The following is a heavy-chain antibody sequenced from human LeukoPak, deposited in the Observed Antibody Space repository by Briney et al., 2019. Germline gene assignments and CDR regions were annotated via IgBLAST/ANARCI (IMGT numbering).Heavy chain of an antibody. CDR3: ARDGDYYDNYYMDV. CDR2: IYWNGGST. CDR1: GFTFDDYG. V-gene: IGHV3-20*04. D-gene: IGHD3-22*01. Sequence: GGSLRLSCAASGFTFDDYGMSWVRQAPGKGLEWVSGIYWNGGSTGYADSVKGRFTISRDNAKNSLYLQMNSLRAEDTALYYCARDGDYYDNYYMDVWGKGTTVTVSS. J-gene: IGHJ6*03.